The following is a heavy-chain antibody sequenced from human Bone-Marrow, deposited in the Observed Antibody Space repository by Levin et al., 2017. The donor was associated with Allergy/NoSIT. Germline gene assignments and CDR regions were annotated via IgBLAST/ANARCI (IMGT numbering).Heavy chain of an antibody. J-gene: IGHJ6*02. CDR1: GVSINNYF. V-gene: IGHV4-59*01. Sequence: SSETLSLTCNVSGVSINNYFWSWIRQPPGKGLEWIGYIYSTASSSYNPSLKNRVTMSIDTSKNQVSLKLRSVTAADTAVYYCARAGDWESSVWYGTKDYAMQFWGQGPPVTVSS. CDR2: IYSTASS. D-gene: IGHD6-19*01. CDR3: ARAGDWESSVWYGTKDYAMQF.